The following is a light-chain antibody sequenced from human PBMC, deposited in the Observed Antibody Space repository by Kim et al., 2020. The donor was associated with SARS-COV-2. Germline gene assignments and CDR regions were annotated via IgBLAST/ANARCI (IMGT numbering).Light chain of an antibody. Sequence: VAPGERATLSCRASQSVGSNLAWYQQKPGQAPRLLIYGASTRATGIPARFSGSGSGTEFTLTISSLQSEDFAVYYCQQYNNWPVAFGPGTKVDIK. CDR1: QSVGSN. J-gene: IGKJ3*01. CDR3: QQYNNWPVA. V-gene: IGKV3-15*01. CDR2: GAS.